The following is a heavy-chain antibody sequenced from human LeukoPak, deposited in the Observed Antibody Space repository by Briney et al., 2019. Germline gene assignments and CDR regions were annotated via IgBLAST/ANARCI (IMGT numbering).Heavy chain of an antibody. Sequence: SETLSLTCTVSGGSISSYYWSWIRQPAGKGLEWIGRIYTSGSTNYNPSLKSRVTISVDKSKNQFSLKPSSVTAADTAVYYCAGEYCSGGSCFINWFDPWGPGTLVTVSS. J-gene: IGHJ5*02. V-gene: IGHV4-4*07. CDR2: IYTSGST. CDR1: GGSISSYY. D-gene: IGHD2-15*01. CDR3: AGEYCSGGSCFINWFDP.